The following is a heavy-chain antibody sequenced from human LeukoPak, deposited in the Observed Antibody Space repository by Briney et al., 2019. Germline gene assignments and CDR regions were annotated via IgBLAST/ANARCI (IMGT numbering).Heavy chain of an antibody. CDR3: ARLGDDYYYYYYMDV. Sequence: SETLSLTCTVSGGSISSSYFWCWIRQSPGKGLEWIGSISQSLGTHYNPSLKSRVTISVDSSTKQFSLKLSSVTAADTAVYYCARLGDDYYYYYYMDVWGKGTTVTVSS. CDR1: GGSISSSYF. D-gene: IGHD3-16*01. CDR2: ISQSLGT. V-gene: IGHV4-39*01. J-gene: IGHJ6*03.